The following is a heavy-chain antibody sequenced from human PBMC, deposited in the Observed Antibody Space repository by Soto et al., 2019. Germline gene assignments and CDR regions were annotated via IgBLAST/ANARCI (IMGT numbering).Heavy chain of an antibody. Sequence: QEQLVESGGGVVQPGRSLRLSCAASGFTFSSYGMQWVRQAPGRGLEWVAVISYDGSNKYYADSVKGRFTISRDNSKNTLYLQMNSLRAEDTAVYYCAKGLWGAECYFDYWGQGTLVTVSS. CDR3: AKGLWGAECYFDY. D-gene: IGHD7-27*01. CDR1: GFTFSSYG. CDR2: ISYDGSNK. V-gene: IGHV3-30*18. J-gene: IGHJ4*02.